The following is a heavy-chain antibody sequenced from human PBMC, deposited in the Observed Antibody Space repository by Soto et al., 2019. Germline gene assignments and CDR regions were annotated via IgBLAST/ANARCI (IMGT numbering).Heavy chain of an antibody. J-gene: IGHJ4*02. Sequence: EVQLVESGGGLVQPGGSLRLSCAASGFTFSSYWLSWVRQAPGKGLEWVANIKQDGSEKYYVDSVKGRFTISRDNSKNTLYLQMNSLRAEDTAVYYCATGIAVFAEGGGSYWGQGTLVTVSS. CDR1: GFTFSSYW. CDR3: ATGIAVFAEGGGSY. D-gene: IGHD6-19*01. CDR2: IKQDGSEK. V-gene: IGHV3-7*01.